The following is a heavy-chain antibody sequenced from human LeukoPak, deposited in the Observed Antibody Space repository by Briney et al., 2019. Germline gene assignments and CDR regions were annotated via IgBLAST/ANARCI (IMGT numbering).Heavy chain of an antibody. D-gene: IGHD1-26*01. V-gene: IGHV3-53*05. CDR1: GFTVTGND. J-gene: IGHJ4*02. Sequence: PAGSLRLSCAASGFTVTGNDMNWVRQAPGKGLEWVSLIYAGGGGSAYYADSVRGRFTGSRDDSKNTLDLQMNSLKPDDTAIYYCLRQGVGSPPRWGQGTLVTVSS. CDR2: IYAGGGGSA. CDR3: LRQGVGSPPR.